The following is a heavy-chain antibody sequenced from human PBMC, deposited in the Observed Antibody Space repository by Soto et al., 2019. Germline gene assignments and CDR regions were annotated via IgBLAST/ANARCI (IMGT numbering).Heavy chain of an antibody. V-gene: IGHV4-31*03. CDR3: ARASAYSSSSGIEDY. CDR2: IYYSGST. CDR1: GGSISSGGYY. Sequence: QVQLQESGPGLVKPSQTLSLTCTVSGGSISSGGYYWSWIRQHPGKGLEWIGYIYYSGSTYYNPCLKSRVTISVDTSKNQFPRKLSSVTAADTAVYYCARASAYSSSSGIEDYWGQGTLVTVSS. D-gene: IGHD6-6*01. J-gene: IGHJ4*02.